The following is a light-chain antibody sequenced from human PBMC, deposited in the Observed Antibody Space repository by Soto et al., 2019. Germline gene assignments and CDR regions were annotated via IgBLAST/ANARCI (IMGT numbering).Light chain of an antibody. CDR1: QSVRSNF. CDR3: QQYYDWPRT. CDR2: GAS. V-gene: IGKV3-20*01. J-gene: IGKJ2*01. Sequence: EIVLTQSPGTLSLSPGERATLSCRASQSVRSNFLAWYQQKPGQAPRLLIYGASNRATGIPDRFSGSGSGTDFTLTITRLEPEDFATYYCQQYYDWPRTFGQGTKLEIK.